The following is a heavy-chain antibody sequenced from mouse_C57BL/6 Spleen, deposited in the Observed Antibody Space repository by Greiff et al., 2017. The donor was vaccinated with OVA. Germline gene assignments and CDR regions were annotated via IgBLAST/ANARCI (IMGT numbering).Heavy chain of an antibody. J-gene: IGHJ3*01. D-gene: IGHD2-5*01. V-gene: IGHV1-69*01. CDR3: GRRDYYSNSWFAY. CDR1: GYTFTSYW. CDR2: IDPSDGYT. Sequence: VQLQQSGAELVMPGASVKLSCKASGYTFTSYWMHWVKQRPGQGLEWIGEIDPSDGYTNYNQKFKGKSTLTVDKSSSTAYMQLSSLTSEDSAVYYGGRRDYYSNSWFAYWGQGTLVTVAA.